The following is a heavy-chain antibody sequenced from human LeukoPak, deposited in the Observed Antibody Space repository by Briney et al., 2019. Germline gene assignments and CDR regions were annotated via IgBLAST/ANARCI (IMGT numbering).Heavy chain of an antibody. CDR3: ARGFGDIPY. J-gene: IGHJ4*02. Sequence: GRSLRLSCAASGFTFSSYAMSWVRQTPGKGLEWVSGISAGGGTYYTDSVKGRFIISRDNSKNTLYLQMNSLRAEDTAVYYCARGFGDIPYWGQGTLVTVSS. CDR2: ISAGGGT. D-gene: IGHD3-9*01. V-gene: IGHV3-23*01. CDR1: GFTFSSYA.